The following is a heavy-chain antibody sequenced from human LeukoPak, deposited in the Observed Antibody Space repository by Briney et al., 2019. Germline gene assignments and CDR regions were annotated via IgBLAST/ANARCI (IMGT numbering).Heavy chain of an antibody. J-gene: IGHJ3*02. CDR2: IYYSGTT. Sequence: PSETLSLTCAVSGGSISSSNWWSWVRQPPGKGLEWIGEIYYSGTTNYNPSLKSRVTISVDKSKNQFSLNLSSVTAADTAVYYCARVTDETATLFRYAFDIWGQGTMVTVS. D-gene: IGHD2-15*01. CDR1: GGSISSSNW. CDR3: ARVTDETATLFRYAFDI. V-gene: IGHV4-4*02.